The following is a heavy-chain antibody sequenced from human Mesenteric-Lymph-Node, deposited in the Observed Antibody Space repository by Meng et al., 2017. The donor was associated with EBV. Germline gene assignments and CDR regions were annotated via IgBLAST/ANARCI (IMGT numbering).Heavy chain of an antibody. CDR2: IYYSGST. CDR1: GGSISSGAYY. Sequence: QAQVHESGPRLVKSSPARSLSCAVSGGSISSGAYYWTWIRQPPGKGLESIGYIYYSGSTYYNPSLQSRVTMSVDTSKNQFSLKLSSVTAADTAVYYCVRGYSYDSFGLDYWGQGALVTVSS. CDR3: VRGYSYDSFGLDY. V-gene: IGHV4-30-4*01. D-gene: IGHD5-18*01. J-gene: IGHJ4*02.